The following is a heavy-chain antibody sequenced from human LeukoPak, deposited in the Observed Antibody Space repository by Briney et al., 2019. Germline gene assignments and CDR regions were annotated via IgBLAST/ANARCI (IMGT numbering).Heavy chain of an antibody. CDR2: ISAYNGNT. CDR1: GYTFTSYG. CDR3: ARVGVGYYDSSGYYYRYFDY. D-gene: IGHD3-22*01. J-gene: IGHJ4*02. V-gene: IGHV1-18*01. Sequence: ASVKVSCKASGYTFTSYGISWVRQAPGQGLEWMGWISAYNGNTNYAQKLQGRVTMTRNTSISTAYMGLSSLRSEDTAVYYCARVGVGYYDSSGYYYRYFDYWGQGTLVTVSS.